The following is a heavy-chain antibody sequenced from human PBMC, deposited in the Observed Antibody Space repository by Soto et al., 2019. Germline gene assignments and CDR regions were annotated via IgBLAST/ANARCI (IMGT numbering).Heavy chain of an antibody. CDR1: GYTFTGYY. CDR3: ARTLGDSSGWYPYYYGMDV. J-gene: IGHJ6*02. Sequence: GASVKVSCKASGYTFTGYYMHWVRQAPGQGLEWMGWINPNSGGTNYAQKFQGRVTMTRDTSISTAYMELSRLRSDDTAVYYCARTLGDSSGWYPYYYGMDVWGQGTTVTVSS. CDR2: INPNSGGT. V-gene: IGHV1-2*02. D-gene: IGHD6-19*01.